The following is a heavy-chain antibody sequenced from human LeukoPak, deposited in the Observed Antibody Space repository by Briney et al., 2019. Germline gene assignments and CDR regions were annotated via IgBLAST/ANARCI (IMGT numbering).Heavy chain of an antibody. J-gene: IGHJ4*02. CDR3: AKVSVELRAYFDY. D-gene: IGHD2-15*01. V-gene: IGHV3-23*01. Sequence: PGGSLRLSCAASGFTLSSFAMSWVRQAPGKGLEWVSAISGSGGSTYYADSVKGRFTISRDNSKNTLYLQMNSLRAEDTAVYYCAKVSVELRAYFDYWGQGTLVTVSS. CDR2: ISGSGGST. CDR1: GFTLSSFA.